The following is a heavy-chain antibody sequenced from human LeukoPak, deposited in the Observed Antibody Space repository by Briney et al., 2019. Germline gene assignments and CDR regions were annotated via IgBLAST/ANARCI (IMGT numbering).Heavy chain of an antibody. J-gene: IGHJ4*02. CDR2: ISGSGGST. CDR3: ARRSGYYYD. Sequence: QPGGSLRLSCAASGFTFSSYGMSWVRQAPGKGLEWVSAISGSGGSTYYADSVKGRFTISRDNAKNSLYLQMNSLRAEDTALYYCARRSGYYYDWGQGTLVTVSS. V-gene: IGHV3-23*01. D-gene: IGHD3-22*01. CDR1: GFTFSSYG.